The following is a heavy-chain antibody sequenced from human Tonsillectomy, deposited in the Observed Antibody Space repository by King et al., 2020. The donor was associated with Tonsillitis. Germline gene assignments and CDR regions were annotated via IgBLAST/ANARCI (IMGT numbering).Heavy chain of an antibody. V-gene: IGHV3-7*01. J-gene: IGHJ6*02. CDR3: ARDRVAAKGGMDV. CDR1: GFTFSSYW. CDR2: IKQDGSEK. D-gene: IGHD6-25*01. Sequence: VQLVESGGGLVQPGGSLRLSCAASGFTFSSYWMSWVRQAPGKGLEWVANIKQDGSEKYYVDSVKGRFTISRDTAKNSLYLQMNSLRAEDTAVYYCARDRVAAKGGMDVWGQGTTVTVSS.